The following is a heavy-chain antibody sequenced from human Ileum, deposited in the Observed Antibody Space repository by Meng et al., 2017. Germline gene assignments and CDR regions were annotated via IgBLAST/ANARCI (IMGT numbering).Heavy chain of an antibody. Sequence: QLQLQVSGPGLLEPSETLSLTCVGSSGSLTSSGSYWGWVRQSPGKGLEGIATIYYRGTTYYNPSLKSRVTISIDTSKSQVSLEMASVVAADSGLFYCARGTDYGDSYYFDFWGPGFLVTVSS. CDR2: IYYRGTT. CDR3: ARGTDYGDSYYFDF. J-gene: IGHJ4*01. V-gene: IGHV4-39*02. CDR1: SGSLTSSGSY. D-gene: IGHD4-17*01.